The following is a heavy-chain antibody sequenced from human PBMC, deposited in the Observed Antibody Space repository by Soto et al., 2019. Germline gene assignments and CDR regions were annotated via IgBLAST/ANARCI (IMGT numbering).Heavy chain of an antibody. CDR3: ARGPLAVY. CDR1: GGSVSSGYY. Sequence: SETLSLTCTVSGGSVSSGYYWSWIRQPPGKGLEWIGEINHSGSTNYNPSLKSRVTISVDTSKNQFSLKLSSVTAADTVVYYCARGPLAVYWGQGTLVTVSS. V-gene: IGHV4-34*01. J-gene: IGHJ4*02. CDR2: INHSGST.